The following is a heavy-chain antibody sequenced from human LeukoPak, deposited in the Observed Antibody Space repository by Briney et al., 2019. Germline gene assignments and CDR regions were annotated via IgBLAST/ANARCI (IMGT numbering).Heavy chain of an antibody. Sequence: GGSLRLSCAASGFSFDVYAMHWGRQIPGKGLEWVSGISWNSGHIGYAESVKGRFTISRDNAKSSRYLHMDSLRPEDTAFYYCAKDLPSSGWSHFESWGQGTLVTVSS. CDR3: AKDLPSSGWSHFES. CDR2: ISWNSGHI. J-gene: IGHJ4*02. D-gene: IGHD6-19*01. CDR1: GFSFDVYA. V-gene: IGHV3-9*01.